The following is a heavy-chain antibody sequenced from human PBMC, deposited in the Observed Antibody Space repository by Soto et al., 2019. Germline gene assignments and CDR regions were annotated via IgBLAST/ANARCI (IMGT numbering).Heavy chain of an antibody. Sequence: WGSLRLSCAASGFTFSSFEMNWGRQAQGMGLEWVSYISNSCRIIYYANSVKGRFTISRDDAKNSLYLQMNSLRAEDTTVYYCEREWRTSIAAAFDYWGPGNLVHVSS. CDR2: ISNSCRII. V-gene: IGHV3-48*03. CDR1: GFTFSSFE. CDR3: EREWRTSIAAAFDY. D-gene: IGHD6-6*01. J-gene: IGHJ4*02.